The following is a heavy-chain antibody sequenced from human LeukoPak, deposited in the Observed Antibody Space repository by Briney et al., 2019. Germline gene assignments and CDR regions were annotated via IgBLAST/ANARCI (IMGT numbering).Heavy chain of an antibody. CDR1: GCTFTSSD. D-gene: IGHD6-13*01. Sequence: ASVKVSCKASGCTFTSSDINWVRQATGQGLEWMGWMNPNTDKTGYARNFQGRVTMTKNISISTAYMEVSSLTYEDTAIYYCARGRPGLASAGIYDFWGQGTLITVSS. CDR3: ARGRPGLASAGIYDF. V-gene: IGHV1-8*01. J-gene: IGHJ4*02. CDR2: MNPNTDKT.